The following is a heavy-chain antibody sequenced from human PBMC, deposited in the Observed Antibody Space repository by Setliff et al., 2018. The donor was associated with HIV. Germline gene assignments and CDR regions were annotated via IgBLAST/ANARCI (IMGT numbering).Heavy chain of an antibody. CDR2: INPNSGDT. Sequence: SVKVSCKASGYTFTGYYVHWVRQAPGQGLEWVGRINPNSGDTNYAQKFQGRVTVTRDTSISTAYMELSRLRSDDTAVYYCARRGRQQSDAFDIWGQGTMVTVSS. CDR3: ARRGRQQSDAFDI. J-gene: IGHJ3*02. D-gene: IGHD6-13*01. V-gene: IGHV1-2*06. CDR1: GYTFTGYY.